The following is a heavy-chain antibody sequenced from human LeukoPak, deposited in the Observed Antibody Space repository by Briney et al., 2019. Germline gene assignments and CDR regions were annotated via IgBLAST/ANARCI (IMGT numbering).Heavy chain of an antibody. Sequence: SETLSLTCTVSGGSIRSSYYYWGWIRQPPGKGLEWIGSIYDSGSTYYNPSLKSRVTISVDTSKNQFSLKLSSVTAADTAVFYCARDKGRPYCGGDCYIDYWGQGTLVTVSS. V-gene: IGHV4-39*07. CDR3: ARDKGRPYCGGDCYIDY. D-gene: IGHD2-21*02. CDR2: IYDSGST. CDR1: GGSIRSSYYY. J-gene: IGHJ4*02.